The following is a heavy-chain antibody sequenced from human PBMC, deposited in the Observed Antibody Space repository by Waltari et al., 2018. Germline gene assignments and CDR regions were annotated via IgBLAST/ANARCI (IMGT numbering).Heavy chain of an antibody. CDR1: GFSLSNARMG. CDR3: ARILGPPYCSSTSCHYYYMDV. CDR2: IFSNDEK. D-gene: IGHD2-2*01. V-gene: IGHV2-26*01. Sequence: QVTLKESGPVLVKSTETLTLTCTVSGFSLSNARMGVSWIRQPPGQALEWLAHIFSNDEKSYITSLKSRLTISKDTSKSQVVLTMTNMDPVDTATYYCARILGPPYCSSTSCHYYYMDVWGKGTTVTISS. J-gene: IGHJ6*03.